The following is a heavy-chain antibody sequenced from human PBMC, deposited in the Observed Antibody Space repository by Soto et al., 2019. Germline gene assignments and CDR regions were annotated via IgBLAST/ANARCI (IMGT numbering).Heavy chain of an antibody. J-gene: IGHJ3*02. CDR3: ARGFEDIVVVDPPAVAFDI. CDR1: GGSISSGDYY. V-gene: IGHV4-30-4*01. CDR2: IYYSGST. Sequence: PSETLSLTCTVSGGSISSGDYYWSWIRQPPGKGLEWIGYIYYSGSTYYNPSLKSRVTISVDTSKNQFSLKLSSVTAADTAVYYCARGFEDIVVVDPPAVAFDIWGQGTMVTVSS. D-gene: IGHD2-15*01.